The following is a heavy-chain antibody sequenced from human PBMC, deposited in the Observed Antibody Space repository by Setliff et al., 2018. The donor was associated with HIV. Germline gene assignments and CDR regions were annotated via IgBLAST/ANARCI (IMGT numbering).Heavy chain of an antibody. Sequence: ASVKVSCKASGYTFTNYGISWVRQAPGQGLEWMGWISAYNGNTNYAQKLQDRVTMTTDTSTSTAYMALRSLRSDDTAVYYCARILVGVDDAFDIWGQGTMVTVSS. J-gene: IGHJ3*02. CDR2: ISAYNGNT. V-gene: IGHV1-18*01. CDR3: ARILVGVDDAFDI. CDR1: GYTFTNYG. D-gene: IGHD1-26*01.